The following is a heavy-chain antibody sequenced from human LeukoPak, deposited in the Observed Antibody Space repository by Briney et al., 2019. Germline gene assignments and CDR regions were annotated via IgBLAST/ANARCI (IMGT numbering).Heavy chain of an antibody. D-gene: IGHD3-10*01. V-gene: IGHV1-69*05. J-gene: IGHJ3*02. CDR3: ATSDGSDNDTFDI. CDR2: IIPIFDTA. Sequence: SVKVSCKASGGTLRSYAISWVRQAPGQGLEWMGRIIPIFDTANYAQKFQGRATITTDESMTTAYMALSSLRSEDTAVYYCATSDGSDNDTFDIWGPGTMVTVSS. CDR1: GGTLRSYA.